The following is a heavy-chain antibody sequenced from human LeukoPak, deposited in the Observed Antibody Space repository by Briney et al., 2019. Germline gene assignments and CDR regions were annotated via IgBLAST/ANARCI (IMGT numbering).Heavy chain of an antibody. V-gene: IGHV3-53*01. CDR1: GFTVSSNY. Sequence: GGSLRLSCAASGFTVSSNYMSWVRQAPGKGLEWVSVIYSGGSTYYADSVKGRFTISRDNSKNTLYLQMNSLRAEDTAVYYCARASGDSYYYDGSGYSDYWGQGTLVTVSS. D-gene: IGHD3-22*01. CDR2: IYSGGST. CDR3: ARASGDSYYYDGSGYSDY. J-gene: IGHJ4*02.